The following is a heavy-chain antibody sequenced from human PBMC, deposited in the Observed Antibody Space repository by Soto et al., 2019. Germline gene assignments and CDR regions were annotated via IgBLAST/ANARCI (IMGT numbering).Heavy chain of an antibody. CDR1: GFTFDDYT. J-gene: IGHJ4*02. V-gene: IGHV3-43*01. CDR3: AKQRYNWNDGLDY. D-gene: IGHD1-20*01. Sequence: GSLRLSCAASGFTFDDYTMHWVRQAPGKGLEWVSLISWDGGSTYYADSVKGRFTISRDNSKNSLYLQMNSLRTEDTALYYCAKQRYNWNDGLDYWGQGTLVTVSS. CDR2: ISWDGGST.